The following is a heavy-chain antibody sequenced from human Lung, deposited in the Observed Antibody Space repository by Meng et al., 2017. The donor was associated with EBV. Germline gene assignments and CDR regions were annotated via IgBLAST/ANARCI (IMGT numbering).Heavy chain of an antibody. CDR1: GGSISSYT. CDR2: LYHSGRT. V-gene: IGHV4-59*01. J-gene: IGHJ5*02. Sequence: LPESTPGMFPPTETLSHIFTVSGGSISSYTWSLRRQPSRKGLVCTGYLYHSGRTNYNPSPMSRAPTPALTSEIQFSPNMRFVTAQATAVHSCASLVAATRWSAHWGQGTLVTVSS. D-gene: IGHD2-15*01. CDR3: ASLVAATRWSAH.